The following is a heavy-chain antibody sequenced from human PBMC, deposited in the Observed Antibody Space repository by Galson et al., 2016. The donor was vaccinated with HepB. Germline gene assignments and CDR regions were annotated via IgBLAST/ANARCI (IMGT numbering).Heavy chain of an antibody. CDR3: ARDLYGAGGWANVALDI. J-gene: IGHJ3*02. Sequence: SLRLSCAASGFTFRHYWIHWVRQAPGKGLVWVSRINSDGSSTTYADSVKGRFTISRDNAKNTLYLQMNSLRAEDTAVYYCARDLYGAGGWANVALDIWAKGQWSSSLQ. D-gene: IGHD6-19*01. V-gene: IGHV3-74*03. CDR2: INSDGSST. CDR1: GFTFRHYW.